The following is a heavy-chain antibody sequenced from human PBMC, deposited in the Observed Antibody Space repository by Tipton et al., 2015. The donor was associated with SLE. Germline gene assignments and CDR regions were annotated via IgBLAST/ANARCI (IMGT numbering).Heavy chain of an antibody. D-gene: IGHD3-3*01. Sequence: SLRLSCAASGFTFSNAWMSWVRQAPGKGLEWVGRIKSKTDGGTTDYAAPVKGRFTISRDDSKNTLYLQMNSLKTEDTAVYYCTTEPLTIFGVVRYMDVWGKGTTVTVSS. CDR1: GFTFSNAW. CDR3: TTEPLTIFGVVRYMDV. V-gene: IGHV3-15*01. J-gene: IGHJ6*03. CDR2: IKSKTDGGTT.